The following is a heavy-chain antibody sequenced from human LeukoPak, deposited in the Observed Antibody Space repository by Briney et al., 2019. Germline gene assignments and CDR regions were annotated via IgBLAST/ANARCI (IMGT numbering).Heavy chain of an antibody. CDR2: IYYSGST. Sequence: SETLSLTCTVSGGSISSHYWSWIRQPPGKGLEWIGYIYYSGSTNYNPSLKSRVTISVDTSKNQFSLKLSSVTAADTAVYYCARDRRGYYDSSGYYRYFDYWGQGILVTVSS. J-gene: IGHJ4*02. CDR3: ARDRRGYYDSSGYYRYFDY. V-gene: IGHV4-59*11. CDR1: GGSISSHY. D-gene: IGHD3-22*01.